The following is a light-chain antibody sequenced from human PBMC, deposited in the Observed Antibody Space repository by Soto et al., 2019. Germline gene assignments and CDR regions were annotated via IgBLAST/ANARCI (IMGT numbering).Light chain of an antibody. CDR3: QTWGTGNWV. V-gene: IGLV4-69*01. CDR2: LNSDGSH. Sequence: QSVLTQSPSASASLGASVKLTCTLSSGHSSYAIAWHQQQPEKGPRYLMKLNSDGSHSKGDGIPDRFSGSSSGAERYLTISSLKSEDEADYYWQTWGTGNWVFGGGTKLTV. CDR1: SGHSSYA. J-gene: IGLJ3*02.